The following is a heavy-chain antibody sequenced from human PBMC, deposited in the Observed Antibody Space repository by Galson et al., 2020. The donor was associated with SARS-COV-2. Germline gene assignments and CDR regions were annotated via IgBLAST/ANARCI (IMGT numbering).Heavy chain of an antibody. V-gene: IGHV3-30*04. J-gene: IGHJ4*02. CDR3: AGGGEWELPYYFDY. Sequence: GESLKISCAASGFTFSNYVMHWVRQAPGKGPEWVAVISSDGSNSFYADSLKGRFTISRDNSKSTLYLQMNSLRAEDTAVYYCAGGGEWELPYYFDYWGQGTLVTVSS. CDR1: GFTFSNYV. CDR2: ISSDGSNS. D-gene: IGHD1-26*01.